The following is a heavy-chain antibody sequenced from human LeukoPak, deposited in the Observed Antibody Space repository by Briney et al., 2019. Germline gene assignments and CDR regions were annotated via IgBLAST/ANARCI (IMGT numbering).Heavy chain of an antibody. D-gene: IGHD3-9*01. CDR3: ARDPAPLGLTGYYPFDY. CDR2: ISSSGSTI. CDR1: GFTFSSYA. V-gene: IGHV3-11*01. Sequence: GGSLRLSCAASGFTFSSYAMSWIRQAAGKGLEWVSYISSSGSTIYYADSVKGRFTISRDNAKNSLYLQMNSLRAEDTAVYYCARDPAPLGLTGYYPFDYWGQGTLVTVSS. J-gene: IGHJ4*02.